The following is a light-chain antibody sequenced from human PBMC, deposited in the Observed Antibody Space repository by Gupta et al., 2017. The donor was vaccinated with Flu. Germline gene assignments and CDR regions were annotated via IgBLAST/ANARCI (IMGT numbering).Light chain of an antibody. Sequence: IILPQSPGTLLFSPGEEATPTCRASQSVSSSYLAWYQQKPGQAPRLLIYGASSRATGIPDRFSGSGSGTDFTLTISSLQPEDFAVYYCQQYDSSPPFTFGRGTXVDIK. J-gene: IGKJ3*01. CDR1: QSVSSSY. V-gene: IGKV3-20*01. CDR2: GAS. CDR3: QQYDSSPPFT.